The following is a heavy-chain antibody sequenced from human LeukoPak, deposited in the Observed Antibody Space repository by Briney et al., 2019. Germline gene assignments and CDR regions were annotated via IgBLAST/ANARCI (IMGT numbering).Heavy chain of an antibody. Sequence: SETLSLTCAVYGGSFSGYYWSWIRQPPGKGLEWIGEINHSGSTNYNPSLKSRVTISVDTSKNQFSLQLSSVTAADTAVYYCARAVYYYDSSGYDFTLDYWGQGTLVTVSS. CDR3: ARAVYYYDSSGYDFTLDY. CDR2: INHSGST. CDR1: GGSFSGYY. V-gene: IGHV4-34*01. D-gene: IGHD3-22*01. J-gene: IGHJ4*02.